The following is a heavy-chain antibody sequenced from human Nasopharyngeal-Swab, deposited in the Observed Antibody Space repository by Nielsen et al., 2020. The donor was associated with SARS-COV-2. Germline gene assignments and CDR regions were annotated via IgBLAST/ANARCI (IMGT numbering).Heavy chain of an antibody. CDR2: IRYDGFNQ. CDR1: GFTFSSYG. CDR3: AKETYYYDSSGYYYPPYYYYGMDV. D-gene: IGHD3-22*01. Sequence: GESLKISRAASGFTFSSYGMHWVRQAPGEGLEWVAFIRYDGFNQHYVDSVKGRFTISRDNSKNTLYLQMNSLRAEDTAVYYCAKETYYYDSSGYYYPPYYYYGMDVWGQGTTVTVSS. J-gene: IGHJ6*02. V-gene: IGHV3-30*02.